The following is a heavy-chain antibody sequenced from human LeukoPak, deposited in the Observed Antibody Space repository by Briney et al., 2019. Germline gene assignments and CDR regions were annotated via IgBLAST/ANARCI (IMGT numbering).Heavy chain of an antibody. CDR1: GFTFSSCW. V-gene: IGHV3-7*01. CDR3: AREKEWLPYFDY. Sequence: PGGSLRLSCAASGFTFSSCWMSWVRQAPGKGLEWVANIKQDGSEKYYVDSVKGRFTISRDNAKNSLYLQMNSLRAEDTAVYYCAREKEWLPYFDYWGQGTLVTVSS. D-gene: IGHD3-3*01. J-gene: IGHJ4*02. CDR2: IKQDGSEK.